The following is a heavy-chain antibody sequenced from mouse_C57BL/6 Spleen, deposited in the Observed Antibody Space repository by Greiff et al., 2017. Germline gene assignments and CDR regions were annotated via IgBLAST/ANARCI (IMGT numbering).Heavy chain of an antibody. CDR3: ARYYGSSHWYFDV. CDR2: INPGSGGT. CDR1: GYAFTNYL. J-gene: IGHJ1*03. Sequence: LVESGAELVRPGTSVKVSCKASGYAFTNYLIEWVKQRPGQGLEWIGVINPGSGGTNYNEKFKGKATLTADKSSSTAYMQLSSLTSEDSAVYFCARYYGSSHWYFDVWGTGTTVTVSS. D-gene: IGHD1-1*01. V-gene: IGHV1-54*01.